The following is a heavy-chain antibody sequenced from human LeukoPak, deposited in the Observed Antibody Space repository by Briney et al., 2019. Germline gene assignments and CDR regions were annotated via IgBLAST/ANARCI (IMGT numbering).Heavy chain of an antibody. CDR3: ARGSSGWYVGDWFDP. CDR1: GGSISSHY. J-gene: IGHJ5*02. CDR2: IYYSGST. Sequence: SETLSLTCTVSGGSISSHYWSWIRQPPGKGLEWIGYIYYSGSTNYNPSLKSRVTISVDTSKNQFSLKLSSVTAADTAVYYCARGSSGWYVGDWFDPWGQGTLVTVST. V-gene: IGHV4-59*11. D-gene: IGHD6-19*01.